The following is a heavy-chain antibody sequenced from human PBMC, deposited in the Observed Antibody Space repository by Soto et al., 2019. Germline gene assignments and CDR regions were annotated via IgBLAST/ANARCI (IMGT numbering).Heavy chain of an antibody. J-gene: IGHJ4*02. CDR3: ASNNYYGSGSYYTHDY. CDR1: GFSIGSYY. V-gene: IGHV4-59*08. CDR2: IYYSGST. Sequence: PSETLSLTWTFAGFSIGSYYWSWIRQPTGKGLEWIGYIYYSGSTNYNPSLKSRVTISVDTSKNQFSLKLSSVTAADTAVYYCASNNYYGSGSYYTHDYWGQGTLVTVSS. D-gene: IGHD3-10*01.